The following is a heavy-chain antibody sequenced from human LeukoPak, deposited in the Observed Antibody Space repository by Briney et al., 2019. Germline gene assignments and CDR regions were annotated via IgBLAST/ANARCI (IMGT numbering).Heavy chain of an antibody. CDR2: ISSSSTM. J-gene: IGHJ4*02. CDR3: ARKVGATYQNYFDY. D-gene: IGHD1-26*01. V-gene: IGHV3-69-1*01. CDR1: GFTVSSNE. Sequence: GGSLRLSCAASGFTVSSNEMSWVRQAPGKGLEWVSSISSSSTMYYADSVKGRFTISRDNAKNSLYLQMNSLRADDTAVYYCARKVGATYQNYFDYWGQGTLVTVSS.